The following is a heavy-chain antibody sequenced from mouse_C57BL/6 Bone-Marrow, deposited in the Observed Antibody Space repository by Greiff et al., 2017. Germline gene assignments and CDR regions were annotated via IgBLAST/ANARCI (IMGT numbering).Heavy chain of an antibody. J-gene: IGHJ2*01. CDR3: GRYGYFDY. CDR1: GYAFSSYW. CDR2: IYPGDGDT. D-gene: IGHD1-1*02. Sequence: VQLQQSGAELVKPGASVKISCKASGYAFSSYWMHWVKQRPGKGLEWIGQIYPGDGDTNYHGKFKGKATLTADKSSSTAYRQLSGLTSVDSAVYVWGRYGYFDYWGQGTTLTVSA. V-gene: IGHV1-80*01.